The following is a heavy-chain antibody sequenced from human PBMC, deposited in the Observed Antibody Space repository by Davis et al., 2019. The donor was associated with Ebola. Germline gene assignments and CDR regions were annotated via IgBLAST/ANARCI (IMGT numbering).Heavy chain of an antibody. CDR1: GYTFTSYG. Sequence: AASVKVSCKASGYTFTSYGISWVRQAPGQGLEWMGWISAYNGNTNYAQKLQGRVTMTTDISTSTAYMGLRSLRSDDTAVYYCARVSVVVPYGMDVWGQGTTVTVSS. CDR2: ISAYNGNT. CDR3: ARVSVVVPYGMDV. D-gene: IGHD2-2*01. J-gene: IGHJ6*02. V-gene: IGHV1-18*01.